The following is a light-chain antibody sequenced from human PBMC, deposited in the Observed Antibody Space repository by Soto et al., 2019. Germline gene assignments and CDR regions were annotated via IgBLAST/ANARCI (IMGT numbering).Light chain of an antibody. J-gene: IGKJ1*01. CDR3: QQYATSQT. Sequence: EIVMTQSPATLSLSPGERATLSCRASQSISSSYLAWYQQKPGQAPRLLIYASSTRATGIPDRFSGGGSGTDFTLSISRLEPEDFAVYYCQQYATSQTFGQGTKVEIK. CDR1: QSISSSY. CDR2: ASS. V-gene: IGKV3-20*01.